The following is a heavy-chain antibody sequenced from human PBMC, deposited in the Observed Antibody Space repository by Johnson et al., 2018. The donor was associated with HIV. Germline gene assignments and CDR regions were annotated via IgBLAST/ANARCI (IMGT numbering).Heavy chain of an antibody. CDR1: GFTFSRYA. CDR2: ISYDGSNK. Sequence: QVQLVESGGGLVQPGRSLRLSCAASGFTFSRYAMHWVRQAPGKGLEWVAVISYDGSNKYYADSVKGRFTISRDNSKNTLYLQMNSLRAEDTAVYYCAREDSRGYYASGDAFDIWGQGTMVTVSA. J-gene: IGHJ3*02. CDR3: AREDSRGYYASGDAFDI. D-gene: IGHD3-22*01. V-gene: IGHV3-30-3*01.